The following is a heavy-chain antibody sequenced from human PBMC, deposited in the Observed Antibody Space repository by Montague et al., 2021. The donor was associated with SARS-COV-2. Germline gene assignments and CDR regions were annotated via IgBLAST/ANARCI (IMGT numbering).Heavy chain of an antibody. D-gene: IGHD3-16*01. CDR3: ARTWRFGQSYGLDI. V-gene: IGHV4-39*01. CDR2: VYYGTT. Sequence: SETLSLTCTVSGDSLHRSAYYWGWFRRPPGKGLEWVASVYYGTTTYNRSLKGGVIISVDTSTNQFSLELYSVTAADTAVYYCARTWRFGQSYGLDIWGQGTMVTVSS. CDR1: GDSLHRSAYY. J-gene: IGHJ3*02.